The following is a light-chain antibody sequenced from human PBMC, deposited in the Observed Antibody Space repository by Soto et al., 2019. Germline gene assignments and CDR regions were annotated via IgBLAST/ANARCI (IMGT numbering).Light chain of an antibody. CDR2: AAS. Sequence: DIQMTQSPSSLSASVGYRVTITCRASQGISNYLAWYQQKPGKVPKLLIYAASTLQSGVPSRFSGSGSGTDFTLTISSLQHEDVATYYCQKYNSATRTFGQGTKVEIK. CDR1: QGISNY. J-gene: IGKJ1*01. V-gene: IGKV1-27*01. CDR3: QKYNSATRT.